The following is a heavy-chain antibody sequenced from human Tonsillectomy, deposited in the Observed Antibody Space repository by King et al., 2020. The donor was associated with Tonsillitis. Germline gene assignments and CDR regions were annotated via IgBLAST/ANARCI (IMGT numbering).Heavy chain of an antibody. V-gene: IGHV4-59*01. D-gene: IGHD3-22*01. J-gene: IGHJ5*02. CDR2: IYYSGST. CDR1: GGSISSYY. Sequence: VQLQESGPGLVKPSETLSLTCTVSGGSISSYYWSWIRQPPGKGLEWIGYIYYSGSTNYNPSLKSRVTISVDTSKNQFSLKLSSVTAADTAVYYCARDPGDSDSSGPWFDPWGQGTLVTVSS. CDR3: ARDPGDSDSSGPWFDP.